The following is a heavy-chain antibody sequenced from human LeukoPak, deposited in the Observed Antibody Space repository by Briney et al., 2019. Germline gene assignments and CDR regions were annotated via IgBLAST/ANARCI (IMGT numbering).Heavy chain of an antibody. CDR1: GGSISSSSYY. CDR2: IYYSGST. J-gene: IGHJ3*02. CDR3: ARVRTIFGVVIAHAFDI. Sequence: PSETLSLTCTVSGGSISSSSYYWGWIRQPPGKGLEWIGSIYYSGSTYYNPSLKSRVTISVDTSKNQFSLKLSSVTAADTAVYYCARVRTIFGVVIAHAFDIWGQGTMVTVSS. V-gene: IGHV4-39*07. D-gene: IGHD3-3*01.